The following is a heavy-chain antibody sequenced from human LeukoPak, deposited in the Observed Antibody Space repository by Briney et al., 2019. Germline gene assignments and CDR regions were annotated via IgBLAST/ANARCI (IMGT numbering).Heavy chain of an antibody. D-gene: IGHD1-26*01. V-gene: IGHV3-30*18. CDR1: GFTFSSYG. CDR3: AKDAAGALDY. CDR2: ISYDGSNK. J-gene: IGHJ4*02. Sequence: GGSLRLSCAASGFTFSSYGMHSARPAPGKGLEWVAVISYDGSNKYYADSVKGRFTISRDNSKNTLYLQMNSLRAEDTAVYYCAKDAAGALDYWGQGTLVTVSS.